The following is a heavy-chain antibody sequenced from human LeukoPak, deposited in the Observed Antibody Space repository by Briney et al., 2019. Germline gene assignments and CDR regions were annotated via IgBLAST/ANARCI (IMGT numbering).Heavy chain of an antibody. V-gene: IGHV3-74*01. Sequence: HPGGSLRLSCARSGFTFSSYWMHWVRHAPGKGLVWVSRISTDASSTTYADSVKGRFTISRDNAKGTLYLQMSSLRAEDTAVYYCTGHHQAYSRTYWGQGTLVTVSS. CDR1: GFTFSSYW. D-gene: IGHD4-11*01. J-gene: IGHJ4*02. CDR3: TGHHQAYSRTY. CDR2: ISTDASST.